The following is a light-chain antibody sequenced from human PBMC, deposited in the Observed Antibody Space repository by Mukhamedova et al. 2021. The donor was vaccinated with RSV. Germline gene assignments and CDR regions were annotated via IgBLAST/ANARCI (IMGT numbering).Light chain of an antibody. Sequence: WYQRRVHGKAPKRLIYAASSLHGGVPSRFSGSGSGTEFNLTISSLQPEDFATYYCLQHNSYPLTFGGGTKVEIK. J-gene: IGKJ4*01. V-gene: IGKV1-17*01. CDR2: AAS. CDR3: LQHNSYPLT.